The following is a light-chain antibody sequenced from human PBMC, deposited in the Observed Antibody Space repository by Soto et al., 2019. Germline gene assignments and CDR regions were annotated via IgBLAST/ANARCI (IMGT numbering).Light chain of an antibody. CDR1: ESLSTY. CDR3: QSYNDWPFT. J-gene: IGKJ2*01. Sequence: EIVMTQSPATLSVSPGERVTLSCRASESLSTYLAWYQQKPRQAPRLLIYGASTKATGIPARFSGSGSATDCTLTISSLQSEDFAVYCCQSYNDWPFTFGQGTKLEI. CDR2: GAS. V-gene: IGKV3-15*01.